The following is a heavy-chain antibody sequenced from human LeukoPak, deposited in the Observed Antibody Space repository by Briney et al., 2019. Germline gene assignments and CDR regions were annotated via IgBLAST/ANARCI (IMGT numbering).Heavy chain of an antibody. CDR3: ARGRGKALLSWFDP. J-gene: IGHJ5*02. D-gene: IGHD4-23*01. CDR2: IKQDGSEK. V-gene: IGHV3-7*01. Sequence: GGSLRLSCAASGFTFSSYWMSWVRQAPGKGLEWVANIKQDGSEKYYVDSVKGRFTISRDNAKNSLYLQMNSLRAEDTAVYYCARGRGKALLSWFDPWGQGTLVTVSS. CDR1: GFTFSSYW.